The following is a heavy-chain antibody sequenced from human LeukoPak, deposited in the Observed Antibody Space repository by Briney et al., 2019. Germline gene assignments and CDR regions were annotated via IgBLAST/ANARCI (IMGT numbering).Heavy chain of an antibody. CDR1: GYTFTSYY. D-gene: IGHD6-6*01. J-gene: IGHJ4*02. V-gene: IGHV1-46*01. CDR2: INPSGGST. Sequence: ASVKVSCKASGYTFTSYYMHWVRQAPGQGLEWMGIINPSGGSTSYAQKFQGRVTMTRDTSTSAVYMELSSLRSEDTAVYYCARDKQQLVVLDYWGQGTLVTASS. CDR3: ARDKQQLVVLDY.